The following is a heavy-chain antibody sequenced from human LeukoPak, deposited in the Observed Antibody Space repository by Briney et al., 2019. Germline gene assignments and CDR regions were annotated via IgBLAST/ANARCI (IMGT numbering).Heavy chain of an antibody. CDR1: GYTFTSYD. D-gene: IGHD3-9*01. CDR3: ARRSSDTDLDY. J-gene: IGHJ4*02. Sequence: ASVKVSCKASGYTFTSYDINWVRQATGQGLEWMGWMNPNSGYTGCTQKFQGRVTMTRNTSISTACMELSSLRSDDTAVYYCARRSSDTDLDYWGQGTLVTVSS. V-gene: IGHV1-8*01. CDR2: MNPNSGYT.